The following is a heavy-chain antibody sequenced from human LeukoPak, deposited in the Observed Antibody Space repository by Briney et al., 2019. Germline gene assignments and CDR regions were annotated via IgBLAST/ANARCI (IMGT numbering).Heavy chain of an antibody. CDR2: IYENGGTT. CDR1: GFTFRSRA. J-gene: IGHJ4*02. Sequence: GGSLRLSCVGSGFTFRSRAMSWVRQAPEKGLEFVSGIYENGGTTYYADSVKGRFSISRDNSKNTLYLQMDSLRGENTAVYYCAKNFRIGYSAHFDYWGQGALVTVSS. V-gene: IGHV3-23*01. CDR3: AKNFRIGYSAHFDY. D-gene: IGHD2-21*01.